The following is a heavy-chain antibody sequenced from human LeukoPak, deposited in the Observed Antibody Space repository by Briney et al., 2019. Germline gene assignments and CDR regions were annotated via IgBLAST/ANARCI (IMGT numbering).Heavy chain of an antibody. V-gene: IGHV4-34*01. Sequence: SETLSLTCAVYGGSFSGYYWSWIRQPPGKGLEWIGEINHSGSTNYNLSLKSRVTISVDTSKNQFSLKLSSVTAADTAVYYCATLLYCGGDCYYFDYWGQGTLVTVSS. CDR3: ATLLYCGGDCYYFDY. CDR2: INHSGST. D-gene: IGHD2-21*02. CDR1: GGSFSGYY. J-gene: IGHJ4*02.